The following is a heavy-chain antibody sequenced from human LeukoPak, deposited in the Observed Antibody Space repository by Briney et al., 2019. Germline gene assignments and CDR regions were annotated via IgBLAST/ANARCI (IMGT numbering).Heavy chain of an antibody. Sequence: ASVKVSCKASGYTFINYYLQWVRQAPGQGPYWVGIINTSGGSATYAQKFQGRATITRDTSTSTVYMELSSRRSQDTAVYYCTRNGWVGAPQLGAFDIWGQGTMVTVSS. CDR3: TRNGWVGAPQLGAFDI. J-gene: IGHJ3*02. CDR2: INTSGGSA. D-gene: IGHD1-26*01. CDR1: GYTFINYY. V-gene: IGHV1-46*01.